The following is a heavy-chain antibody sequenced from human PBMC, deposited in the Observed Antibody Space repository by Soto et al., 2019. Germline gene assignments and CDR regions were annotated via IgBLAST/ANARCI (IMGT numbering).Heavy chain of an antibody. CDR3: AKVMRSTSSTANFDY. V-gene: IGHV3-23*01. Sequence: SGGSLRLSCAASGFTFSMFAMNWVRQAPGKGLEWVASITYSGGSTNYADSVRGRFAISRDNSKNTLSLQMTSLRAEDTAVYYCAKVMRSTSSTANFDYWGRGTLVTVSS. J-gene: IGHJ4*02. CDR2: ITYSGGST. D-gene: IGHD3-16*01. CDR1: GFTFSMFA.